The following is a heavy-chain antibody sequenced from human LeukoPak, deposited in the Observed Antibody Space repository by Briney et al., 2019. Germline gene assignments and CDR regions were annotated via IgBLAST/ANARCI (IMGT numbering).Heavy chain of an antibody. CDR3: ARDSSIAVAGTLFYV. Sequence: PGGSLRLSCAASGFTFSSYEMNWVRQAPRKGLGWVSYISSSGSTIYYADSVKGRFTISRDNAKNSLYLQMNSLRAEDTAVYYCARDSSIAVAGTLFYVWGKGNTVTVSS. CDR2: ISSSGSTI. CDR1: GFTFSSYE. V-gene: IGHV3-48*03. J-gene: IGHJ6*04. D-gene: IGHD6-19*01.